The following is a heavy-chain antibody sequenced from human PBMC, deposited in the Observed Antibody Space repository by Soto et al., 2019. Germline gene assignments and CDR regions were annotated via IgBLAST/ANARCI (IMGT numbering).Heavy chain of an antibody. J-gene: IGHJ6*02. Sequence: QVQLVQSGAEVKKPGSSVKVSCKASGGTFSSYAISWVRQAPGQGLEWMGGIIPIFGTANYAQKFQGRVTITAADSTSTAYMELSSLRSEATAVYYCAKGRDELATPSYSYYGMDVWGQGTTVTVSS. CDR1: GGTFSSYA. V-gene: IGHV1-69*12. CDR2: IIPIFGTA. CDR3: AKGRDELATPSYSYYGMDV. D-gene: IGHD5-12*01.